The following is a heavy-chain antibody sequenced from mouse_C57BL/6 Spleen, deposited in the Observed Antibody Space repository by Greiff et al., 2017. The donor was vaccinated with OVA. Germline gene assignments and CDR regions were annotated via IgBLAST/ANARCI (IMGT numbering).Heavy chain of an antibody. CDR2: IYPGDGDT. D-gene: IGHD2-12*01. Sequence: QVQLKESGAELVKPGASVKISCKASGYAFSSYWMNWVKQRPGKGLEWIGQIYPGDGDTNYNGKFKGKATLTADKSSSTAYMQLSSLTSEDSAVYFCARGPPYLTRGDAMDYWGQGTSVTVSS. V-gene: IGHV1-80*01. J-gene: IGHJ4*01. CDR3: ARGPPYLTRGDAMDY. CDR1: GYAFSSYW.